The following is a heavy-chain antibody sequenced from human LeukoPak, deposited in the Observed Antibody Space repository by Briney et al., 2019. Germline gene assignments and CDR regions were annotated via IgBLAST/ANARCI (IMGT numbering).Heavy chain of an antibody. CDR1: GFTFRNYA. Sequence: GGSLRLSCAASGFTFRNYALTWVRQAPGRGLEWVSGISGTGTYYADSVKGRFSVSRDNYRNRLYLQMSSLRAEDTAVYYCARDPNGDYIGAFDFQRWGQGTLVTVSS. V-gene: IGHV3-23*01. CDR3: ARDPNGDYIGAFDFQR. J-gene: IGHJ1*01. D-gene: IGHD4-17*01. CDR2: ISGTGT.